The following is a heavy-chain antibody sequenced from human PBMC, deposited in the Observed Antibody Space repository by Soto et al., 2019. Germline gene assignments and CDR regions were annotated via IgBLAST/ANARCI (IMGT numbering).Heavy chain of an antibody. CDR3: ATTAGGGGY. Sequence: EVQLVESGGGLIQPGGSLRLSCAVSGFTVSNNYMSWVRQAPGKGLEGVSVIYSGGYTAYGDSVKGRFTISRDNSKNTLSLQINTLRAGATAVFSWATTAGGGGYWGQGTLVTVSS. J-gene: IGHJ4*02. V-gene: IGHV3-53*01. CDR1: GFTVSNNY. CDR2: IYSGGYT. D-gene: IGHD3-10*01.